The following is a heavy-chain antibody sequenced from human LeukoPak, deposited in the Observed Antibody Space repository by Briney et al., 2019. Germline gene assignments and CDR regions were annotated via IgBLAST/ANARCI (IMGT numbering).Heavy chain of an antibody. J-gene: IGHJ4*02. CDR3: ARDLAGMTPVTAGLFDY. D-gene: IGHD4-17*01. V-gene: IGHV3-30*04. Sequence: GGSLRLSCAASGFTFSSYAMHWVRQAPGKGLEWVAVISYDGSNKYYADSVKGRFTISRDNSKNTLYLQMNSLRAEDTAVYYCARDLAGMTPVTAGLFDYWGRGPLVPVS. CDR2: ISYDGSNK. CDR1: GFTFSSYA.